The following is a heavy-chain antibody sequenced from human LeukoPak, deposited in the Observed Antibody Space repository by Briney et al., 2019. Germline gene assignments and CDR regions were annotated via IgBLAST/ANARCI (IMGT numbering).Heavy chain of an antibody. CDR1: GFTVSSND. Sequence: GGSLRLSCAASGFTVSSNDMSWVRQAPGKGLECISVIYSGGSTDYADSVKGRLTISRDNSKNTLYLQMNSLRAEDTAVYYCAASTWILPGGGQGTLVTVSS. D-gene: IGHD5-18*01. CDR2: IYSGGST. J-gene: IGHJ4*02. CDR3: AASTWILPG. V-gene: IGHV3-53*01.